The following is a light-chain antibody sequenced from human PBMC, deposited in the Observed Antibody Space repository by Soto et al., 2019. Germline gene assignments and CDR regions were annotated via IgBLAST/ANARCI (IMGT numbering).Light chain of an antibody. Sequence: VLTQSPGTLSLSPGERATLSCRASQSISSTSLAWYQQKPGQTPKLLIYGASSRATDIPDRFSGSGSGTDFTLTISRLEPEDFAVYYCQHHGSSVTFGHGTRLEIK. J-gene: IGKJ5*01. CDR2: GAS. CDR1: QSISSTS. V-gene: IGKV3-20*01. CDR3: QHHGSSVT.